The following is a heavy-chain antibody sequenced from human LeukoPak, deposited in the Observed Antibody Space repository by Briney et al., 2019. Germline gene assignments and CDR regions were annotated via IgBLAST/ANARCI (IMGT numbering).Heavy chain of an antibody. Sequence: GGSLRLSCAASGFTFSKYWMSWVRQVPGKGLEWVVNINERGNEKNYVDSVKGRFTISRDNAKNSLYLQMTSLRAEDTAVYYCARDLIAVADPYYFDYWGQGTLVTVSS. J-gene: IGHJ4*02. CDR3: ARDLIAVADPYYFDY. D-gene: IGHD6-19*01. CDR1: GFTFSKYW. V-gene: IGHV3-7*01. CDR2: INERGNEK.